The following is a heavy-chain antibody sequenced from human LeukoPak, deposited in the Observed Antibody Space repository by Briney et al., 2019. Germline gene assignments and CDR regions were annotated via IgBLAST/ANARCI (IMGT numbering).Heavy chain of an antibody. Sequence: GGSLRLSCAASGFSFDAHAMNWVRQAPGKPLEWVSLISEDGGTTHYADSVKGRFTISRDNSRNSLYLQMKSLRTEDTALYYCAKRSGSPHNFDYWGRGTLVTVSS. CDR1: GFSFDAHA. J-gene: IGHJ4*02. CDR2: ISEDGGTT. V-gene: IGHV3-43*02. CDR3: AKRSGSPHNFDY. D-gene: IGHD1-14*01.